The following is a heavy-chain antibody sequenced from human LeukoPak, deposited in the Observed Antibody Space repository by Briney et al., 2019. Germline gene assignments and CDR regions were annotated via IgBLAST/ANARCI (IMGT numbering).Heavy chain of an antibody. D-gene: IGHD3-22*01. CDR1: GYTFTSYY. V-gene: IGHV1-46*01. J-gene: IGHJ4*02. CDR3: ARVMSGYDSSGYSSKMFDY. CDR2: INPSGGST. Sequence: ASVKVSCKASGYTFTSYYMHWVRQAPGQGLEWMGIINPSGGSTSYAQKFQGRVTTTRDTSTSTVYMELSSLRSEDTAVYYCARVMSGYDSSGYSSKMFDYWGQGTLVTVSS.